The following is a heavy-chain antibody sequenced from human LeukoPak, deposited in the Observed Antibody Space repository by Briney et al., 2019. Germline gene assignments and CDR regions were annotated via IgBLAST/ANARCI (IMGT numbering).Heavy chain of an antibody. CDR1: GFTFSSYW. V-gene: IGHV3-74*01. CDR3: ARVGYYYYYYYMDV. Sequence: PGGSLRLSCAASGFTFSSYWMHWVRHAPGKGLVWVSCINSDGSSTSYADSAKGRFTISGDNAKNTLYLQMNSLRAEDTAVYYCARVGYYYYYYYMDVWGKGTTVTVSS. J-gene: IGHJ6*03. CDR2: INSDGSST. D-gene: IGHD3-16*01.